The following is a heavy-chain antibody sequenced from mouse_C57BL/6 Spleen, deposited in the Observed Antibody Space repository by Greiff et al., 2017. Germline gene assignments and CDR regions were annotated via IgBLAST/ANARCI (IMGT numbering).Heavy chain of an antibody. CDR1: GYTFTSYG. Sequence: VQLQQSGAELARPGASVKLSCKASGYTFTSYGISWVKQRTGQGLEWIGEIYPRSGNTYYNEKFKGKATLTAGKSSSTAYMELRSLTSEDSAVYYCARSRWLPFAYWGQGTLVTVSA. D-gene: IGHD2-3*01. CDR3: ARSRWLPFAY. V-gene: IGHV1-81*01. CDR2: IYPRSGNT. J-gene: IGHJ3*01.